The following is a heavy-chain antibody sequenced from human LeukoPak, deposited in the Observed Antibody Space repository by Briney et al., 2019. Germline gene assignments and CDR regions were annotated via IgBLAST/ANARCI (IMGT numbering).Heavy chain of an antibody. V-gene: IGHV4-4*02. CDR3: ARAFDYGGNSGASLFDY. J-gene: IGHJ4*02. D-gene: IGHD4-23*01. CDR2: IYHSGST. Sequence: PSETLSLTCAVSGGSISSSNWWSWVRQPPGKGLEWIGEIYHSGSTNYNPSLKSRVTISVDKSKNQFSLKLSSVTAADTAVYYCARAFDYGGNSGASLFDYWGQGTLVTVSS. CDR1: GGSISSSNW.